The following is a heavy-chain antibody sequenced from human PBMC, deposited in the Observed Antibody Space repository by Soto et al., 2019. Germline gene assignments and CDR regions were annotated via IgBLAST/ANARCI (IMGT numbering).Heavy chain of an antibody. CDR3: ARLDLGELSFDY. D-gene: IGHD3-16*02. V-gene: IGHV4-34*01. CDR2: INHSGST. J-gene: IGHJ4*02. Sequence: QVQLQQWGAGLLKPSETLSLTCAVYGGSFSGYYWSWIRQTPGKGLEWIGEINHSGSTNYNPSLKSRVTISVDTSKNQFSLKLSSVTAADTAVYYCARLDLGELSFDYWGQGTLVTVSS. CDR1: GGSFSGYY.